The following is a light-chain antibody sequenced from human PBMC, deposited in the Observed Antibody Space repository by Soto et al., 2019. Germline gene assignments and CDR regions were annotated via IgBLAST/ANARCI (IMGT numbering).Light chain of an antibody. V-gene: IGKV1-39*01. CDR3: QQSYSTPYT. Sequence: DIHMTHSPSSLSASVGDRVTITXXASQSISNYLNWYQQKPGKAPNLXIYIASNLHSGVPSRFSGSGSGTDFTLTISSLQPEDFATYYCQQSYSTPYTFGQGTKVDIK. CDR2: IAS. J-gene: IGKJ2*01. CDR1: QSISNY.